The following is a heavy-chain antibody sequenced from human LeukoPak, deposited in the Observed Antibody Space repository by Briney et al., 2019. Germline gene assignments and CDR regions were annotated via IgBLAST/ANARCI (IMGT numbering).Heavy chain of an antibody. CDR3: AKAPPYKKYFDY. D-gene: IGHD1-1*01. Sequence: GGSLRLSCAASGFTFSNYNMNWVRQAPGEGLEWASFISSSSSNIYYADSVKGRFTISRDNSKNTLYLQMNSLRAEDTAVYYCAKAPPYKKYFDYWGQGTLVTVSS. J-gene: IGHJ4*02. V-gene: IGHV3-48*01. CDR1: GFTFSNYN. CDR2: ISSSSSNI.